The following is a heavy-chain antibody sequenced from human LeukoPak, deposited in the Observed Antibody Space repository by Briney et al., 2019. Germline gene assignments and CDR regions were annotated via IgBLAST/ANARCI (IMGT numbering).Heavy chain of an antibody. J-gene: IGHJ5*02. CDR2: ISSDGTIT. D-gene: IGHD3-16*02. CDR1: GFSVRTYW. CDR3: EKDSVTSPYDYVWGSYRIHNWFDP. Sequence: GGSLRLSCAASGFSVRTYWMSWVRQAPGKGLVWLSRISSDGTITSYADAVKGRFTISRDNSKNTLYLQMNSLRAEDTAVYYCEKDSVTSPYDYVWGSYRIHNWFDPWGQGTLVTVSS. V-gene: IGHV3-74*01.